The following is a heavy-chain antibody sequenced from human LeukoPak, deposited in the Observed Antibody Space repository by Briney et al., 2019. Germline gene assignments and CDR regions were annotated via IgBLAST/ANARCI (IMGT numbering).Heavy chain of an antibody. CDR1: GGSFSGYY. J-gene: IGHJ5*02. Sequence: SETLSLTCAVYGGSFSGYYWSWIRQPPGKGLEWIGSIYYSGSTYYNPSLKSRVTISVDTSKNQFSLKLSSVTAADTAVYYCARQPDYDFWSGYYLGTWFDPWGQGTLVTVSS. V-gene: IGHV4-34*01. CDR2: IYYSGST. CDR3: ARQPDYDFWSGYYLGTWFDP. D-gene: IGHD3-3*01.